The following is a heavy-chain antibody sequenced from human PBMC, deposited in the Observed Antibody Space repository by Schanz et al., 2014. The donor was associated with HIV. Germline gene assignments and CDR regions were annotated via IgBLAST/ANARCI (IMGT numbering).Heavy chain of an antibody. CDR3: ARTRGIAVAGFDY. V-gene: IGHV1-46*01. CDR2: INPSGGST. Sequence: QVQLVQSGAEVKKPGASVKVSCKASGYTFTDNYMHWVRQAPGQGLEWMGIINPSGGSTSYAQKFQGRVTMTTDTSTSTAYMELRSLRSDDTAVYYCARTRGIAVAGFDYWGQGTLVTVSS. D-gene: IGHD6-19*01. J-gene: IGHJ4*02. CDR1: GYTFTDNY.